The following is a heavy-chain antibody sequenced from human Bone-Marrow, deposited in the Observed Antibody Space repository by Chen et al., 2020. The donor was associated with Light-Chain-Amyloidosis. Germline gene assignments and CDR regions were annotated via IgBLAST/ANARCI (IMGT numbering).Heavy chain of an antibody. V-gene: IGHV4-39*07. CDR2: IYYSGST. J-gene: IGHJ3*02. Sequence: QLQLQESGPGLVKPSETLSFTCTVSGGSISSSSYYWGWIRQPPGKGLEWIGSIYYSGSTYYNPSLKSRVTISVDTSKNQFSLKLSSVTAADTAVYYCARQTGIAAAGTPPHAFDIWGQGTMVTVSS. D-gene: IGHD6-13*01. CDR3: ARQTGIAAAGTPPHAFDI. CDR1: GGSISSSSYY.